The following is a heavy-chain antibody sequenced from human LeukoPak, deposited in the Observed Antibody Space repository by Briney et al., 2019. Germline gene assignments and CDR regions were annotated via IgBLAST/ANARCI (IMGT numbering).Heavy chain of an antibody. CDR1: GGSISSSSYY. CDR2: IYYSGST. D-gene: IGHD2-2*01. CDR3: AKSLGYCSSTSCYEAFDI. V-gene: IGHV4-39*07. J-gene: IGHJ3*02. Sequence: SETLSLTCTVSGGSISSSSYYWGWIRQPPGKGLERIGSIYYSGSTYYNPSLKSRVTISVDTSKNQFSLKLSSVTAADTAVYYCAKSLGYCSSTSCYEAFDIWGQGTMVTVSS.